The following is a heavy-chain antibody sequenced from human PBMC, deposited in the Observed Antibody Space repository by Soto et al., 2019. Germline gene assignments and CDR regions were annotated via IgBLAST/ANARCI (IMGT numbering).Heavy chain of an antibody. Sequence: ASVEVSCKXSGYTFTGYYMHWVRQAPGQGLEWMGWINPNSGGTNYAQKFQGRVTITADKSTSTAYMELSSLRSEDTAVYYCARDVRVSSRRLQRLPGGMDVWGQGTTVTVSS. J-gene: IGHJ6*02. CDR1: GYTFTGYY. V-gene: IGHV1-2*02. D-gene: IGHD4-17*01. CDR3: ARDVRVSSRRLQRLPGGMDV. CDR2: INPNSGGT.